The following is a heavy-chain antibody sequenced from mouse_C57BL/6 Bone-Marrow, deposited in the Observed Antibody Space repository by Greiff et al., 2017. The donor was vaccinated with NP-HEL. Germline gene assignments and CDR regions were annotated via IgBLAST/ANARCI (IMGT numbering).Heavy chain of an antibody. Sequence: DVKLQESGPGLVKPSQSLSLTCSVTGYSITSGYYWNWIRQFPGNKLEWMGYISYDGSNNYNPSLKNRISITRDTSKYQFFLKLNSVTTEDTATYYCARGGLYHIHFDYWGQGTTLTVSS. CDR3: ARGGLYHIHFDY. J-gene: IGHJ2*01. D-gene: IGHD6-1*01. CDR2: ISYDGSN. V-gene: IGHV3-6*01. CDR1: GYSITSGYY.